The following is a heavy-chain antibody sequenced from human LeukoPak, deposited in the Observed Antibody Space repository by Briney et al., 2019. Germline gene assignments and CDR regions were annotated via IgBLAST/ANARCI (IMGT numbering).Heavy chain of an antibody. J-gene: IGHJ4*02. D-gene: IGHD4-17*01. Sequence: GGSLRLSCAASGFTFSSYSMSWVRQAPGKGLEWISFISSNIRTILYTDSVKGRFTSSRANAKNSLYLQMNNLRVEDTAVYYCARDVGVYGDYAILGYWGQGTLVTVSS. CDR3: ARDVGVYGDYAILGY. CDR1: GFTFSSYS. V-gene: IGHV3-48*01. CDR2: ISSNIRTI.